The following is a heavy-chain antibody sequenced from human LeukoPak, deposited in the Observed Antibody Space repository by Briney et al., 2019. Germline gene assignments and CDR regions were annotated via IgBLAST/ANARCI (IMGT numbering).Heavy chain of an antibody. CDR3: ARDSGLYYDSSGYYSKSQLFDY. CDR1: GFTFSDYY. D-gene: IGHD3-22*01. V-gene: IGHV3-11*01. J-gene: IGHJ4*02. Sequence: GGSLRLSCAASGFTFSDYYTSWIRQAPGKGLEWGSYISSSGSTIYYADSAKGRFTISRDNAKNSLYLQMNSLRAEDTAVYYCARDSGLYYDSSGYYSKSQLFDYWGQGTLVPVSS. CDR2: ISSSGSTI.